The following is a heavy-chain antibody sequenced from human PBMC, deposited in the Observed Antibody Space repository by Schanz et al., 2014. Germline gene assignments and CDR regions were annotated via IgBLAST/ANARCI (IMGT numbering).Heavy chain of an antibody. J-gene: IGHJ4*02. CDR1: GYTFTSHG. V-gene: IGHV1-18*01. Sequence: QVQLVQSGAEMKKPGASVKVSCKASGYTFTSHGISWVRQAPGQGLEWMGWITAYNGDTNYALKLRGRVTMTTDTSTGTAYMELRSLRSDDTAVYYCARGGYSSGWYDRDIAHFDYWGQGTLVTVSS. D-gene: IGHD6-19*01. CDR3: ARGGYSSGWYDRDIAHFDY. CDR2: ITAYNGDT.